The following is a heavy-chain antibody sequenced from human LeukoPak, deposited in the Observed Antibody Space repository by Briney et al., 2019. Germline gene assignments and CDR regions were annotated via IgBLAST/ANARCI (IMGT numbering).Heavy chain of an antibody. J-gene: IGHJ4*02. CDR1: GFSFSSYS. D-gene: IGHD3-10*01. Sequence: AGGSLRLSCAAFGFSFSSYSMNWVRQAPGKGLEWVSYISSSSSIIEYADSVKGRFTISRDNAKNSLYLQMNSLRDEDTAVYYCARDGNGSGSYLEARGQGTLATVSS. CDR2: ISSSSSII. CDR3: ARDGNGSGSYLEA. V-gene: IGHV3-48*02.